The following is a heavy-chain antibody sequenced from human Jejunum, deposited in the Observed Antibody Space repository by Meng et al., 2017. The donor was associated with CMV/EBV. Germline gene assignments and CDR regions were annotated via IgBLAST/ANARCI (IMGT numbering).Heavy chain of an antibody. D-gene: IGHD3-3*01. CDR3: ARDPRFSGGWLDT. CDR2: ISHDGSNY. V-gene: IGHV3-30-3*01. J-gene: IGHJ5*02. Sequence: CAASGFTLRPYVMHWVRQAPGKELEWVAVISHDGSNYYYADSVKGRFTISRDNSKNTLHLQMNSLRPEDTAVYYCARDPRFSGGWLDTWGQGTLVTVSS. CDR1: GFTLRPYV.